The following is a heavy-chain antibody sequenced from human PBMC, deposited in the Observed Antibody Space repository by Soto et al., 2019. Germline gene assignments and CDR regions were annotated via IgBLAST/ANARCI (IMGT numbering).Heavy chain of an antibody. D-gene: IGHD3-16*02. CDR1: GYTLTELS. Sequence: ASVKVSCKVSGYTLTELSMHWVRQAPGKGLEWMGGFDPEDGETIYAQKFQGRVTMTEDTSTDTAYMELSSLRSEDTAVYYCATALPMITFGGVIVNFAYWGQGTLVTVSS. V-gene: IGHV1-24*01. CDR2: FDPEDGET. CDR3: ATALPMITFGGVIVNFAY. J-gene: IGHJ4*02.